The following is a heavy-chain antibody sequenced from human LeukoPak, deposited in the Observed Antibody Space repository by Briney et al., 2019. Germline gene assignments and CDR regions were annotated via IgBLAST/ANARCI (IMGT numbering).Heavy chain of an antibody. CDR3: ARVRYSSSPGGY. Sequence: ASVKVSCKASGYTFTGYYMHWVRQAPGQGLEWMGWINPNSGGTNYAQKFQGRVTMTRDTSISTAYMELSRLRPDDTAVYYCARVRYSSSPGGYWGQGTLVTVSS. V-gene: IGHV1-2*02. CDR2: INPNSGGT. D-gene: IGHD6-13*01. CDR1: GYTFTGYY. J-gene: IGHJ4*02.